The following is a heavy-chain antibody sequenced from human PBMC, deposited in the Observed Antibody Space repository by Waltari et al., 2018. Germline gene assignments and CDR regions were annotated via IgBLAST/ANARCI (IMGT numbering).Heavy chain of an antibody. D-gene: IGHD3-9*01. CDR3: ARGRRNYDILTGPIYPRGIWDY. CDR2: INHRGST. CDR1: GGSFSGYY. Sequence: QVQLQQWGAGLLKPSETLSLTCAVYGGSFSGYYWSWIRQPPGKGLEWIGEINHRGSTNYNPSRKRRVTISVDTSKTQFSRKRSSVTAADTAVYYCARGRRNYDILTGPIYPRGIWDYWGQGTLVTVSS. V-gene: IGHV4-34*01. J-gene: IGHJ4*02.